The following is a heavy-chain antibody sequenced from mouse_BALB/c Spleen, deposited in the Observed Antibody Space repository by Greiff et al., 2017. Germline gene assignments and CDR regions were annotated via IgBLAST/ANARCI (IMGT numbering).Heavy chain of an antibody. J-gene: IGHJ3*01. CDR1: GYTFSSYW. V-gene: IGHV1-9*01. Sequence: VKLMESGAELMKPGASVKISCKATGYTFSSYWIEWVKQRPGYGLEWIGEILPGSGSTNYNEKFKGKATFTADTSSNTAYMQLSSLTSEDSAVYYCARRSFAYWGQGTLVTVSA. CDR2: ILPGSGST. D-gene: IGHD1-1*01. CDR3: ARRSFAY.